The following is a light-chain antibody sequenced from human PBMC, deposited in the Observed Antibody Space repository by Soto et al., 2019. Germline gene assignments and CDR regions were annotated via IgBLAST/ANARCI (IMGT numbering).Light chain of an antibody. V-gene: IGKV2-28*01. Sequence: DIVMTQSPLSLPVTPGEPASISCRSSQRLMHSNGYNYLDWYLQKPGQSPQLLIYLGSNRASGVPDRFSGSASCTDFTLKISRVEAEDVGDYYCMQALQLPQTFGQLTKLEIK. CDR1: QRLMHSNGYNY. CDR2: LGS. CDR3: MQALQLPQT. J-gene: IGKJ2*01.